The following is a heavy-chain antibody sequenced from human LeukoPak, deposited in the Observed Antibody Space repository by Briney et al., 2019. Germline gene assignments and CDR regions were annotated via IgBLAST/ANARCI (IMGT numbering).Heavy chain of an antibody. D-gene: IGHD6-13*01. V-gene: IGHV3-9*01. CDR1: GFTFDDYA. Sequence: GRSLRLSCAASGFTFDDYAMHWVRQAPGKGLEWVSGISWNSGSIGYADSVEGRFTISRDNAKNSLYLQMNSLRAEDTALYYCAKDREAAAGRRGDYYYGMDVWGQGTTVTVSS. CDR3: AKDREAAAGRRGDYYYGMDV. CDR2: ISWNSGSI. J-gene: IGHJ6*02.